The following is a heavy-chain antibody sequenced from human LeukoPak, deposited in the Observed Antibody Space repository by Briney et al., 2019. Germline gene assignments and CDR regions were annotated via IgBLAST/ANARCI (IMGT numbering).Heavy chain of an antibody. D-gene: IGHD5-24*01. CDR3: ARNGLRDGYNR. J-gene: IGHJ4*02. Sequence: GGSLRLSCAASGFDFSTCWMSWVRQAPGKGLEWVANIKEDGSEKNYVGSVTGRFTISRDNAKNSLYLQMNSLRAEDTAVYYCARNGLRDGYNRWGQGTLVTVSS. CDR2: IKEDGSEK. V-gene: IGHV3-7*01. CDR1: GFDFSTCW.